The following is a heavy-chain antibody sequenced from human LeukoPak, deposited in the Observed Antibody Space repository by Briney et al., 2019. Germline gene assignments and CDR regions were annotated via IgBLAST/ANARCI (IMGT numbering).Heavy chain of an antibody. D-gene: IGHD2-15*01. V-gene: IGHV3-23*01. CDR2: ISGSGGST. CDR3: AKVRCSGGSCYSLDAFDI. CDR1: GFTFSSYA. Sequence: GGSLRLSCAASGFTFSSYAMSWVRQAPGKGLEWVSAISGSGGSTYYADSVKGRFTISRDNSKNTLYLQMNSLRAEDTAVYYCAKVRCSGGSCYSLDAFDIWGQGTMVTVSS. J-gene: IGHJ3*02.